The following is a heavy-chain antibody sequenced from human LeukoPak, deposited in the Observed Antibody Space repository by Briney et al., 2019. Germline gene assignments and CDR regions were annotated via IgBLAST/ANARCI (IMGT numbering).Heavy chain of an antibody. D-gene: IGHD4-17*01. CDR2: ISAYNGNT. V-gene: IGHV1-18*01. J-gene: IGHJ6*02. Sequence: GASVKVSCKASGYTFTSYGISWVRQAPGQGLEWMGWISAYNGNTNYAQKLQGRVTMTTDTSTSTAYMELRSLRSDDTAVYYCARDGDGDDYYYYYGMDVWGQGTTVTVSS. CDR3: ARDGDGDDYYYYYGMDV. CDR1: GYTFTSYG.